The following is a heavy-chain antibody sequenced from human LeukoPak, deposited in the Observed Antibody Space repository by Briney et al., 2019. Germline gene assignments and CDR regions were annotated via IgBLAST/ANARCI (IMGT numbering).Heavy chain of an antibody. D-gene: IGHD3-22*01. CDR1: GGSLSGYY. CDR2: INHSGST. Sequence: SETLSLTCAVYGGSLSGYYWSWIRQPPGKGLEWIGEINHSGSTNYNPSLKSRVTISVDTSKNQFSLKLSSVTAADTAVYYCARDGNYYDSSGSQGRAFDIWGQGTMVTVPS. V-gene: IGHV4-34*01. CDR3: ARDGNYYDSSGSQGRAFDI. J-gene: IGHJ3*02.